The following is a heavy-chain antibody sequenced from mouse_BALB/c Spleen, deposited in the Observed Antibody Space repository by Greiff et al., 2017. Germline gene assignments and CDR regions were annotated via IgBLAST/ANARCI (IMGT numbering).Heavy chain of an antibody. V-gene: IGHV5-17*02. CDR1: GFTFSSFG. CDR3: ARSRDYYGTSLAY. CDR2: ISSGSSTI. D-gene: IGHD1-1*01. Sequence: DVMLVESGGGLVQPGGSRKLSCAASGFTFSSFGMHWVRQAPEKGLEWVAYISSGSSTIYYADTVKGRFTISRDNPKNTLFLQMTSLRSEDTAMYYCARSRDYYGTSLAYWGQGTLVTVSA. J-gene: IGHJ3*01.